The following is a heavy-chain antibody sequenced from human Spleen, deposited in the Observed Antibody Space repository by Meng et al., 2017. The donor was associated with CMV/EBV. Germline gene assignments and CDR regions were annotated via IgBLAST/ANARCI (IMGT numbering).Heavy chain of an antibody. CDR3: TTAGVVTYPYYFDY. J-gene: IGHJ4*02. Sequence: GLHFRNRLLEWVPPAPGKGLGGVGRIKSKTDGGTTDYAAPVKGRFTISRDDSKNTLYLQMNSLKTEDTAVYYCTTAGVVTYPYYFDYWGQGTLVTVSS. D-gene: IGHD3-3*01. CDR2: IKSKTDGGTT. V-gene: IGHV3-15*01. CDR1: GLHFRNRL.